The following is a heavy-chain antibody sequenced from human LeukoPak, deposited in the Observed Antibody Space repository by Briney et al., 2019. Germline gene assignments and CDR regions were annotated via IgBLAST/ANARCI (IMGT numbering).Heavy chain of an antibody. CDR3: ARGGGLDV. V-gene: IGHV3-7*03. J-gene: IGHJ6*02. Sequence: GGSLRLSCAASGFTFSSYWMNWARQAPGKGLEWVASINHNGNVNYYVDSVKGRFTISRDKAKNSLYLQMSNLRAEDTAVYFCARGGGLDVWGQGATVTVSS. CDR1: GFTFSSYW. D-gene: IGHD3-16*01. CDR2: INHNGNVN.